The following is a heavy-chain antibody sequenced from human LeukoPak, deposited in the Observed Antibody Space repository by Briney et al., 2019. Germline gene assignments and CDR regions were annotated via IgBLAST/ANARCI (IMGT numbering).Heavy chain of an antibody. CDR3: ARHRAPDWSDFDY. D-gene: IGHD3-9*01. Sequence: SETLSLTCTVSGGSISGSSYYWGWIRQPPGKGLEWIGSIYYSGSTYYNPSLKSRVTISVDTSKNQFSLKLSSVTAADTAVYYCARHRAPDWSDFDYWGQGTLVTVSS. J-gene: IGHJ4*02. CDR1: GGSISGSSYY. V-gene: IGHV4-39*01. CDR2: IYYSGST.